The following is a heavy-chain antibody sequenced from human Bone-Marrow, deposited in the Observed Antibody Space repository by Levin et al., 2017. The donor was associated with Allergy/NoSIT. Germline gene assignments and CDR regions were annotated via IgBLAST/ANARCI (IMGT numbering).Heavy chain of an antibody. V-gene: IGHV4-61*01. Sequence: SETLSLTCTVSGGSVSSGSYYWSWIRQPPGKGLEWIGYIYYSGSTNYNPSLKSRVTISVDTSKNQFSLKLSSVTAADTAVYYCARRGYPSLFGFVDVWGQGTTVTVSS. D-gene: IGHD3-3*01. J-gene: IGHJ6*02. CDR1: GGSVSSGSYY. CDR3: ARRGYPSLFGFVDV. CDR2: IYYSGST.